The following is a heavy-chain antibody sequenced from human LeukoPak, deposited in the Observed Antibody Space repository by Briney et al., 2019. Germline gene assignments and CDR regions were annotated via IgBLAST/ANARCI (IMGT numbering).Heavy chain of an antibody. CDR1: GFTFSSYA. Sequence: GGSLRLSCAASGFTFSSYAMHWVRQAPGKGLEWVAVISYDGSNKYYADSAKGRFTISRDNSKNTLYLQMNSLRAEDTAVYYCASRHIAVAGTTIDYWGQGTLVTVSS. CDR2: ISYDGSNK. D-gene: IGHD6-19*01. CDR3: ASRHIAVAGTTIDY. V-gene: IGHV3-30-3*01. J-gene: IGHJ4*02.